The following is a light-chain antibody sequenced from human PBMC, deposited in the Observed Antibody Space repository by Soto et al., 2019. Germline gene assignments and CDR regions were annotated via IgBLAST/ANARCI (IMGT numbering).Light chain of an antibody. Sequence: TVMTQSPATLSVSPGERVTLSCRASQSVFSSLAWYQQKPGQAPRLLIYGAATRATGIPARFSGSGSGTEFTLTISSLQSVFFAVCYWQSYHSCHAFGRGTK. CDR1: QSVFSS. CDR3: QSYHSCHA. CDR2: GAA. J-gene: IGKJ1*01. V-gene: IGKV3-15*01.